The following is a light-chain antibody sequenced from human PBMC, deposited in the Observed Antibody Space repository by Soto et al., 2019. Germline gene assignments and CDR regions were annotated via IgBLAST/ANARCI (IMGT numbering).Light chain of an antibody. V-gene: IGLV1-44*01. CDR2: SNN. CDR3: AAWDDSLNGPV. CDR1: SSNIGSNT. Sequence: QSVLTQPPSASGTPGQRVTISCSGSSSNIGSNTVNWYQQLPGTAPKLLIYSNNQRPSGVPDRFSDSKSGTSASLAIIGLQSEDVADYYCAAWDDSLNGPVFGGGTKLTVL. J-gene: IGLJ2*01.